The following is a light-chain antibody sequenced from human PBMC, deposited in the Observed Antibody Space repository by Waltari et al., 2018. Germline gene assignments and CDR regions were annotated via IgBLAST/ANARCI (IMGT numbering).Light chain of an antibody. Sequence: QSAXTQPPSASXXPGQSVTISCTGTSXDXGXXXYVSWYQQHPGKAPKLMIYEVSXRPSGVPDRFSGSKSGNTASLTVSGLQAXXXADYYCSSYAGSNNXXVFXTGTKVTVL. V-gene: IGLV2-8*01. J-gene: IGLJ1*01. CDR3: SSYAGSNNXXV. CDR2: EVS. CDR1: SXDXGXXXY.